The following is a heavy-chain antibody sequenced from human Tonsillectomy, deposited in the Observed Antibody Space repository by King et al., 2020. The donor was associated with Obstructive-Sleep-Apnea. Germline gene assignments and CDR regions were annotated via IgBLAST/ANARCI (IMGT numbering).Heavy chain of an antibody. CDR2: ISGSGGST. CDR1: GFTFSNYA. CDR3: AKEASHGSYYSADAFDI. Sequence: VELVESGGGLVQPGGSLRLSCAASGFTFSNYAMSWVRQAPGKGLEWVSAISGSGGSTYYADSVKGRFTISRDNSKNTLYLQRNSLRAEDTAVYYCAKEASHGSYYSADAFDIWGQGTMVTVSS. D-gene: IGHD3-10*01. V-gene: IGHV3-23*04. J-gene: IGHJ3*02.